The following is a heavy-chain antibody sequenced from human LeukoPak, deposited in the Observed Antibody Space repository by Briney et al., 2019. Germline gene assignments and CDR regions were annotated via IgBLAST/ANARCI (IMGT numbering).Heavy chain of an antibody. D-gene: IGHD4-17*01. Sequence: GGSLRLSCAASGFTVSNNYMSWVRQAPGKGLEWVSVIYSGYSTYYADSVKGRFTISRDNSKNTLYLQMSSLRAEDTAVYYCATVRGDYSFDYWGQGTLVTVSS. CDR3: ATVRGDYSFDY. V-gene: IGHV3-66*01. CDR1: GFTVSNNY. CDR2: IYSGYST. J-gene: IGHJ4*02.